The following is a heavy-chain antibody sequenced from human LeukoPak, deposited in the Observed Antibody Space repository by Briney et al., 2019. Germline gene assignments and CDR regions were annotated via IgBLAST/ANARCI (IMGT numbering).Heavy chain of an antibody. V-gene: IGHV4-59*01. J-gene: IGHJ5*02. CDR3: ARSYGSGSSNWFDP. CDR2: IYYSGST. D-gene: IGHD3-10*01. Sequence: PSETLSLTCTVSGGSKSTYYWSWIRQSPGKGLEWIGYIYYSGSTSYNPSLKSRLTISIDTSKTQFYLKLSSVTAADTAVYYCARSYGSGSSNWFDPWGQGTLVTVSS. CDR1: GGSKSTYY.